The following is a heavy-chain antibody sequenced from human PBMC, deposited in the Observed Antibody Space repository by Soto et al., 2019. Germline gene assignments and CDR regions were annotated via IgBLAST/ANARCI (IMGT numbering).Heavy chain of an antibody. CDR2: ISYDGSNK. V-gene: IGHV3-30*18. J-gene: IGHJ4*02. CDR3: AKDAVYNCKDY. CDR1: GFTFSSYG. Sequence: QVQLVESGGGVVQPGRSLRLSCAASGFTFSSYGMHWVRQAPGKGLEWVAVISYDGSNKYYADSVKGRFTISRDNSKNTLYLQMNSLRAEDTAVYYCAKDAVYNCKDYWGQGTLVTVSS. D-gene: IGHD1-20*01.